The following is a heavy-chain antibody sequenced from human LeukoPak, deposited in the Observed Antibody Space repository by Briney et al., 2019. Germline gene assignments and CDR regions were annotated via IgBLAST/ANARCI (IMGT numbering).Heavy chain of an antibody. D-gene: IGHD6-13*01. V-gene: IGHV1-24*01. J-gene: IGHJ3*02. CDR3: ARAGVIGSSKRGDAFDI. CDR2: FDPEDGET. CDR1: GYTLTELS. Sequence: ASVKVSCKVSGYTLTELSMHWVRQAPGKGLEWMGGFDPEDGETIYAQKLQGRVTMTTDTSTSTAYMELRSLRSDDTAVYYCARAGVIGSSKRGDAFDIWGQGTMVTVSS.